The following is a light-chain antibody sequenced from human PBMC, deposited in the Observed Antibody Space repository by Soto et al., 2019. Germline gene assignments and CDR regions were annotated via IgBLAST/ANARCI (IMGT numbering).Light chain of an antibody. CDR2: DVY. J-gene: IGLJ1*01. CDR1: SSDVGGYIW. Sequence: QSVLTQPASLSGSPGQSITISCTGTSSDVGGYIWVSWYQHHPGKAPKLVIYDVYQRPSGVSSRFSGSKSGNTAFLTISGLQAEDEADYYCGSYTSSSTLDVFGTGTKVPAL. V-gene: IGLV2-14*01. CDR3: GSYTSSSTLDV.